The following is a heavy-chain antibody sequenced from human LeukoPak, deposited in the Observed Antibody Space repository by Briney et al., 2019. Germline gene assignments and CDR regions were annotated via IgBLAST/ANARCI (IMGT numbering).Heavy chain of an antibody. D-gene: IGHD3-16*02. CDR2: INHDGSST. J-gene: IGHJ4*02. V-gene: IGHV3-74*01. CDR3: AKEGPYYDYVWGSYRYTLFDY. Sequence: PGGSLRLSCATSGFTFTTFWMHWVRQAPGKGLVWVSRINHDGSSTNYADSVKGRFTISRDSAKNTVHLQMNSLRAEDTAVYYCAKEGPYYDYVWGSYRYTLFDYWGQGTLVTVSS. CDR1: GFTFTTFW.